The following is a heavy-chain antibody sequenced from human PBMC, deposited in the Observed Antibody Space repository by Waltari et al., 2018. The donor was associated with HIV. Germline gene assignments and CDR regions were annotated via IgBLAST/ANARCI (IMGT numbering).Heavy chain of an antibody. Sequence: QVQLVQSGAEVKQPGASANASCKVSGYNLTHLSTHWVRQAPGKGLEWMGNFDPEDDETIYAQKFQGRITMTEDTSSDTAYMELSSLTSGDTAVYYCATDFSGMVRAYSYYSLDVWGQGTTVTVSS. CDR1: GYNLTHLS. D-gene: IGHD3-10*01. CDR3: ATDFSGMVRAYSYYSLDV. CDR2: FDPEDDET. J-gene: IGHJ6*02. V-gene: IGHV1-24*01.